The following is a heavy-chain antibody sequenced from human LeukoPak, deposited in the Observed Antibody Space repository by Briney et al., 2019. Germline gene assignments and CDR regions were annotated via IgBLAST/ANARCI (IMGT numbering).Heavy chain of an antibody. CDR2: IRHDGSHK. J-gene: IGHJ4*02. D-gene: IGHD3-10*01. CDR3: AREILGSGSYPDY. Sequence: PGRSLRLSCAASGFTFSTYAMHWVRQAPGKGLEWVTMIRHDGSHKYYTDSVRGRFTISRDNSKNTVYLQMNSLRAEDTAVYYCAREILGSGSYPDYWGQGTLVTVSS. V-gene: IGHV3-33*01. CDR1: GFTFSTYA.